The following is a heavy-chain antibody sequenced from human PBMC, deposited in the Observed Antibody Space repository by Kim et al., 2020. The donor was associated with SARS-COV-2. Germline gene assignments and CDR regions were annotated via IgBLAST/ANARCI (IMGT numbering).Heavy chain of an antibody. D-gene: IGHD6-19*01. CDR2: INPKSGGT. CDR3: ARGPSSGSFDH. CDR1: GYTFRDVF. V-gene: IGHV1-2*02. Sequence: ASVKVSCKASGYTFRDVFIHWLRQAPGQGPEWMGWINPKSGGTNYPQRFQGRVTMTSDGSLNTVSLDLRRLRSDDTAVYYCARGPSSGSFDHWGQGTLVT. J-gene: IGHJ4*02.